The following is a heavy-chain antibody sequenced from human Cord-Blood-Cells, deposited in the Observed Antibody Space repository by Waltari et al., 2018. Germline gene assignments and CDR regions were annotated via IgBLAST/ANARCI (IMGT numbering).Heavy chain of an antibody. J-gene: IGHJ4*02. D-gene: IGHD6-13*01. V-gene: IGHV3-30*18. CDR1: ASPFRSYG. Sequence: QVQLVESGGGVVQPGRSLRLSCAAHASPFRSYGLHWVRQAAGKGLGSVAVISNDGSNKYYADSVKGRFTISRDNSKNTLYLQMNSLRAENTAVYYCAKNPIAAAGIIDYWGQGTLVTVSS. CDR2: ISNDGSNK. CDR3: AKNPIAAAGIIDY.